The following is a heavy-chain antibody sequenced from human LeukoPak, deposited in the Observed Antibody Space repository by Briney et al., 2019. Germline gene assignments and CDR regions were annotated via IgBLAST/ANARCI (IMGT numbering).Heavy chain of an antibody. D-gene: IGHD6-13*01. J-gene: IGHJ4*02. CDR3: ARGEAAGYYFDY. CDR1: GGSISSSSYY. V-gene: IGHV4-39*07. CDR2: IYYSGST. Sequence: SETLSLTCTVSGGSISSSSYYWGWIRQPPGKGLEWIGSIYYSGSTYYNPSLKSRVTISVDTSKNQFSLKLSSVTAADTAVYYCARGEAAGYYFDYWGQGTLVTVSS.